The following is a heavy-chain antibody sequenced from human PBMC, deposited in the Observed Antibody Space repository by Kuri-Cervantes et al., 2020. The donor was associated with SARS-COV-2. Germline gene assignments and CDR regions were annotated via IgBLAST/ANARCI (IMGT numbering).Heavy chain of an antibody. Sequence: SVKVSCKASGGTFSSYAISWVRQASGQGLEWMGGIIPIFGTANYAQKFQGRVTITTDESTSTAYMELSSLRSEDTAVYYCARSRFGDYLDAFDIWGQGTMVTVSS. CDR1: GGTFSSYA. CDR3: ARSRFGDYLDAFDI. V-gene: IGHV1-69*05. J-gene: IGHJ3*02. D-gene: IGHD3-10*01. CDR2: IIPIFGTA.